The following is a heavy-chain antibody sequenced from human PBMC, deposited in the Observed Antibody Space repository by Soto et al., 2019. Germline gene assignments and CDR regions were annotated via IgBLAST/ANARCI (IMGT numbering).Heavy chain of an antibody. CDR2: INPNSGGT. CDR1: GYTFTDYY. Sequence: ASVKVSCKASGYTFTDYYMHWVRQAPGQGLEWMGWINPNSGGTNYAQKFQGRVAMTRDTSITTAYMEVSSLRSDDTAVYYCARIAVAGSLFHQGMDVWGQGTTVTVSS. V-gene: IGHV1-2*02. J-gene: IGHJ6*02. CDR3: ARIAVAGSLFHQGMDV. D-gene: IGHD6-19*01.